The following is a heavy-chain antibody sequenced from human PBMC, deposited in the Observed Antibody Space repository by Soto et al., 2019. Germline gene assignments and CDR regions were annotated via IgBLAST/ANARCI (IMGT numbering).Heavy chain of an antibody. D-gene: IGHD3-3*01. J-gene: IGHJ5*02. CDR1: GYTFTSYG. V-gene: IGHV1-18*01. Sequence: ASVKVSCKASGYTFTSYGISLVRQAPRQGLEWMGWISAYNGNTNYAQKLQGRVTMTTDTSTSTAYMELRSLRSDDTAVYYCARVVLAPYDFWSGYPGRWFDPWGQGTLVTVSS. CDR2: ISAYNGNT. CDR3: ARVVLAPYDFWSGYPGRWFDP.